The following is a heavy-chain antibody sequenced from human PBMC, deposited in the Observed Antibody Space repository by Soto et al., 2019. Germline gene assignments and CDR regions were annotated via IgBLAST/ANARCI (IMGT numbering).Heavy chain of an antibody. J-gene: IGHJ4*02. V-gene: IGHV3-23*01. D-gene: IGHD4-17*01. Sequence: PGGSLRISCAASGFTFSSYAVSWVRQAPGKGLEWVSAISGSGGSTYYADSVKGRFTISRDNSKNTLYLQMNSLRAEDTAVYYCAKPEKPDTLYGDYVLGYFDYWGQGTLVTVSS. CDR3: AKPEKPDTLYGDYVLGYFDY. CDR1: GFTFSSYA. CDR2: ISGSGGST.